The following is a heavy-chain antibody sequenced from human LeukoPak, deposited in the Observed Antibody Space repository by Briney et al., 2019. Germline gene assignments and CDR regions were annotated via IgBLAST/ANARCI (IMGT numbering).Heavy chain of an antibody. J-gene: IGHJ5*02. CDR1: GGSISSGGYY. D-gene: IGHD4-17*01. Sequence: PSETLSLTCTVSGGSISSGGYYRSWIRQPPGKGLEWIGYIYHSGSTYYNPSLKSRVTISVDRSKNQFSLKLSSVTAADTAVYYCARMTTVTTENNWFDPWGQGTLVTVSS. CDR3: ARMTTVTTENNWFDP. CDR2: IYHSGST. V-gene: IGHV4-30-2*01.